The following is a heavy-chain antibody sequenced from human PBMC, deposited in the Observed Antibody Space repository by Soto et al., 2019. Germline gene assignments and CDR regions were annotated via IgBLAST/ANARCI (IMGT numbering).Heavy chain of an antibody. Sequence: PGGSLRLSCVTYGLTFTDYWMSWVRQAPGKGLEWVANIKQDESEKNYLDSVKGRFTMSRDNSKSTLYLQMNSLRVEDTAVYYCTKRRNVLRFLEWSSGMEVWGQGTTVTVS. CDR2: IKQDESEK. CDR3: TKRRNVLRFLEWSSGMEV. J-gene: IGHJ6*02. V-gene: IGHV3-7*01. D-gene: IGHD3-3*01. CDR1: GLTFTDYW.